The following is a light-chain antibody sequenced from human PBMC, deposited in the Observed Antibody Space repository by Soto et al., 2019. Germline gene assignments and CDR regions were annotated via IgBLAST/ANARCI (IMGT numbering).Light chain of an antibody. CDR2: DVS. CDR1: SSDFGGYNY. V-gene: IGLV2-11*01. Sequence: QSALTQPRSVSGSHGQSVTISCTGTSSDFGGYNYVSWYQQLPGKAPKLMIYDVSERPSGVPDRFSGSKSGNTASLTISGLHAEDEADYYCCSYACSFYVFGTGTKLTVL. CDR3: CSYACSFYV. J-gene: IGLJ1*01.